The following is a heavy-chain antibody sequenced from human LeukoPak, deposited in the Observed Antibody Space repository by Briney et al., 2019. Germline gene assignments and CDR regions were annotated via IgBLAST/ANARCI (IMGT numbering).Heavy chain of an antibody. J-gene: IGHJ4*02. CDR1: GFTFNNYA. D-gene: IGHD3-22*01. Sequence: GGSLRLSCAASGFTFNNYAMSWVRQAPGKGLEWVSAIGGSASSTYYTDSVKGRFTISRDNSKNTLYLQMNSLRAEDTAVYYCAKDGPSYYYDSSGYYQRWGQGTLVTVSS. CDR3: AKDGPSYYYDSSGYYQR. V-gene: IGHV3-23*01. CDR2: IGGSASST.